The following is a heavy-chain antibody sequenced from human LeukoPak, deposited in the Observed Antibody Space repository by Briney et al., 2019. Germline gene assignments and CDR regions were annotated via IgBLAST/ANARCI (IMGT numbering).Heavy chain of an antibody. CDR1: GFTFSSYA. D-gene: IGHD3-3*01. J-gene: IGHJ3*02. Sequence: GGSLRLSCAASGFTFSSYAMNWVRQAPGKGLEWVSAISGNGGSTYYADSVKGRFTISRDNSKNTLYLQIDSLRAEDTAVYYCAKEGPYDFWSGHASAFDIWGQGTKVTVSS. CDR3: AKEGPYDFWSGHASAFDI. CDR2: ISGNGGST. V-gene: IGHV3-23*01.